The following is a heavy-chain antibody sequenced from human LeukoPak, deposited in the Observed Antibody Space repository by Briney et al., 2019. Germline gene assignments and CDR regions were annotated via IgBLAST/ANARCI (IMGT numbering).Heavy chain of an antibody. J-gene: IGHJ4*02. CDR1: GDSSSSYY. CDR2: IYGSGST. D-gene: IGHD6-19*01. V-gene: IGHV4-59*01. CDR3: AAVDQKSSGWDFDY. Sequence: PSETLSLTCTVSGDSSSSYYWSWIRQPPGKGLEWIGYIYGSGSTNYNPSLKSRATISVDTSKNQFSLELSSVTAADTAVYYCAAVDQKSSGWDFDYWGQGTLVTVSS.